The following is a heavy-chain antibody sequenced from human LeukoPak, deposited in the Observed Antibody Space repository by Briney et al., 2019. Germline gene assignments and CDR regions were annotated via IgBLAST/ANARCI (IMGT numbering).Heavy chain of an antibody. CDR3: ARENTMIVVVTSYYYYGMDV. J-gene: IGHJ6*02. CDR2: ISSSSSTI. V-gene: IGHV3-48*02. Sequence: GGSLRLSCAASGFTFSSYSMNWVRQAPGKGLEWVSYISSSSSTIYYADSVKGRFTISRDNAKNSLYLQMNSLRDEDTAVYYCARENTMIVVVTSYYYYGMDVWGQGTTVTVSS. D-gene: IGHD3-22*01. CDR1: GFTFSSYS.